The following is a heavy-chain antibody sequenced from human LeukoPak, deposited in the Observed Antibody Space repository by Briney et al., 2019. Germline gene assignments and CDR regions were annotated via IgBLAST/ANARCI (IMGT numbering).Heavy chain of an antibody. CDR3: AREDGYNAPFDY. CDR2: ISTTSTK. Sequence: PGGSLRLSCAASGFTFSTYNMNWVRQAPGKGLEWVSYISTTSTKYYADSVQGRFTVSRDNAKNSLYLQMNSLRAEDTAVYYCAREDGYNAPFDYWGQGTLVTVSS. J-gene: IGHJ4*02. CDR1: GFTFSTYN. D-gene: IGHD5-24*01. V-gene: IGHV3-48*01.